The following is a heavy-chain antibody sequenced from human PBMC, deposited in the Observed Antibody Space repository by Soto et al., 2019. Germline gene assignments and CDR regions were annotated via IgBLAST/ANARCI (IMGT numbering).Heavy chain of an antibody. CDR3: AREAGYCSRTSCYRRAFDT. D-gene: IGHD2-2*01. Sequence: EVHLVESGGDLVQPGGSLSLSCAASGFTFSGHWMHWVRQVPGEGLEWVSRINTDGGSSAYVDSVKGRFTISRDNAKNTLSLHMNGLRAEDTAVYYCAREAGYCSRTSCYRRAFDTWGQGTTVTVSS. J-gene: IGHJ3*02. V-gene: IGHV3-74*03. CDR1: GFTFSGHW. CDR2: INTDGGSS.